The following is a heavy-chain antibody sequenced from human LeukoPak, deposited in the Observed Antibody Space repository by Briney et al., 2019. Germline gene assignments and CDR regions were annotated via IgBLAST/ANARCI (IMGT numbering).Heavy chain of an antibody. D-gene: IGHD1-26*01. CDR2: IYYGGST. CDR1: GGSISSYY. J-gene: IGHJ4*02. Sequence: SETLSLTCTVSGGSISSYYWSWIRQPPGKGLDWIGYIYYGGSTNYNPSLKSRVTLSVDTSKNHFSLKLNSVTAADTAVYYCAREGPIVGATTIDYWGQGTLVTVSS. CDR3: AREGPIVGATTIDY. V-gene: IGHV4-59*12.